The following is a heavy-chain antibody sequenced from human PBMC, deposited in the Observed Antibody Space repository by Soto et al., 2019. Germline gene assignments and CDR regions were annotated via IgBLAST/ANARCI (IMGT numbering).Heavy chain of an antibody. D-gene: IGHD6-13*01. CDR3: AKIPHSSSWYLDAFDI. CDR1: GFTFSSYA. CDR2: ISGSGGST. J-gene: IGHJ3*02. V-gene: IGHV3-23*01. Sequence: EVPLLESGGGLVQPGGSLRLSCAASGFTFSSYAMSWVRQAPGKGLEWVSAISGSGGSTYYADSVKGRFTISGDNSKNTLYLQMNSLRAEDTAVYYCAKIPHSSSWYLDAFDIWGQGTMVTVSS.